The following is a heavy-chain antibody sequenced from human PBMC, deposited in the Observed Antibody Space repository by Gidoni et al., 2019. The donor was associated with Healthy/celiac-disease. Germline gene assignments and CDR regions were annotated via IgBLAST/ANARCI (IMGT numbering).Heavy chain of an antibody. J-gene: IGHJ4*02. Sequence: EVQLVESGGGLVQPGGSLRLSCAASGFTFSSYWMSWVRQAPGKGLEWVANIKQDGSEKYYVDSVKGRFTISRDNAKNSLYLQMNSLRAEDTAVYYCARDRRVDTAGGDYFDYWGQGTLVTVSS. D-gene: IGHD5-18*01. CDR2: IKQDGSEK. V-gene: IGHV3-7*04. CDR3: ARDRRVDTAGGDYFDY. CDR1: GFTFSSYW.